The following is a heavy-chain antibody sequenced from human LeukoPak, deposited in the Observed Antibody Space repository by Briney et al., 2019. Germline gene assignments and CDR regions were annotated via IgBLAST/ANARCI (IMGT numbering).Heavy chain of an antibody. Sequence: ASLKVSCKASGGTFSSYAISWVRQAPGQGLEWMGRIIPILGIANYAQTFQGRVTITADKSTSTAYMELSSLRSEDTAVYYCASHVADYYDSRGHMYFQHWGQGTLVTVSS. CDR2: IIPILGIA. J-gene: IGHJ1*01. CDR1: GGTFSSYA. V-gene: IGHV1-69*04. D-gene: IGHD3-22*01. CDR3: ASHVADYYDSRGHMYFQH.